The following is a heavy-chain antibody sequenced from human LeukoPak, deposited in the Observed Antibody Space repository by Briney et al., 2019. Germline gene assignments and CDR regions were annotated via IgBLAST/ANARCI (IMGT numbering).Heavy chain of an antibody. CDR1: GGTFSSYA. CDR2: MNVNSGNT. CDR3: ARTARLDY. J-gene: IGHJ4*02. V-gene: IGHV1-8*02. Sequence: ASVKVSCKASGGTFSSYAISWVRQAPGQGLEWMGWMNVNSGNTGYAQKFQGRVTMTRNASIRTAYMELSSLRYEDSAVYYCARTARLDYWGQGTLVTVSS. D-gene: IGHD6-25*01.